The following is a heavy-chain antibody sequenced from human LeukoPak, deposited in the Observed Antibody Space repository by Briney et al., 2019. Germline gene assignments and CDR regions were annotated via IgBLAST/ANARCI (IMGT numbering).Heavy chain of an antibody. D-gene: IGHD6-13*01. CDR2: ISSSSSYI. V-gene: IGHV3-21*01. Sequence: GGSPRLSCAASGFTFSSYSMNWVRQAPGKGLEWVSSISSSSSYIYYADSVKGRFTISRDNAKNSLYLQMNSLRAEDTSVYYCAIGARGTGNGYWGQGTLVTVSS. CDR1: GFTFSSYS. J-gene: IGHJ4*02. CDR3: AIGARGTGNGY.